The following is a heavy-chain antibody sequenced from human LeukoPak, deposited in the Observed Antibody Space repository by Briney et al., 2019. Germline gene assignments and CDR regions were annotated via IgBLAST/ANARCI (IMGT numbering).Heavy chain of an antibody. CDR2: IYYSGST. D-gene: IGHD1-7*01. V-gene: IGHV4-39*07. J-gene: IGHJ4*02. CDR3: ARVNWNYIPHFDY. CDR1: GGSISSSSYY. Sequence: SETLSLTCTVSGGSISSSSYYWGWIRQPPGKGLEWIGSIYYSGSTYYNPSLKSRVTISVDTSKNQFSLKLSSVTAADTAVYYCARVNWNYIPHFDYWGQGTLVTVSS.